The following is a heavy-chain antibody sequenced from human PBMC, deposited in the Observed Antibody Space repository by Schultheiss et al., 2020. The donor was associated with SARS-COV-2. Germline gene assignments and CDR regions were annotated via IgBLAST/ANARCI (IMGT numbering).Heavy chain of an antibody. CDR1: GFTFSSYS. V-gene: IGHV3-21*01. CDR3: AGEWQWLVDPGSGMDV. D-gene: IGHD6-19*01. J-gene: IGHJ6*02. CDR2: ISSSRSYI. Sequence: GGSLRLSCAASGFTFSSYSMNWVRQAPGKGLEWVSSISSSRSYIYYADSVKGRFTISRDNAKNSLYLQMNSLRAEDTAVYYCAGEWQWLVDPGSGMDVLGQGTTVTVS.